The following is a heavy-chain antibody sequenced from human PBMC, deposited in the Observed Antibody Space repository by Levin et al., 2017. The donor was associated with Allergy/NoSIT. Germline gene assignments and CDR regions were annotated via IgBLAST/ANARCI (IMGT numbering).Heavy chain of an antibody. D-gene: IGHD3-10*01. J-gene: IGHJ6*02. CDR3: AKDHDMGYGDWYYFYGMDV. CDR1: GFTFSSYG. CDR2: ISYDGSHK. V-gene: IGHV3-30*18. Sequence: GGSLRLSCAASGFTFSSYGIHWVRQAPGKGLEWVAVISYDGSHKYYADSVKGRFTISRDNSKNTLYLQMNSLRVEDTAVYYCAKDHDMGYGDWYYFYGMDVWGQGTTVTVSS.